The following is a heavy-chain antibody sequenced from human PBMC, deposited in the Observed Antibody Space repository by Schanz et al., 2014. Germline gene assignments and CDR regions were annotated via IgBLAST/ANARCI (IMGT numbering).Heavy chain of an antibody. CDR3: VRDELLWFGEVLSLDY. CDR2: IYIGGNT. Sequence: EVQLVESGGGLVQPGGSLRLSCAASGFGFSSYSMNWVRQAPGKGLEWVSFIYIGGNTYYADSVKGRFTISRDNSKNTVYIQMNSLRAEDTALYYCVRDELLWFGEVLSLDYWGQGALVTVSS. V-gene: IGHV3-66*01. CDR1: GFGFSSYS. J-gene: IGHJ4*02. D-gene: IGHD3-10*01.